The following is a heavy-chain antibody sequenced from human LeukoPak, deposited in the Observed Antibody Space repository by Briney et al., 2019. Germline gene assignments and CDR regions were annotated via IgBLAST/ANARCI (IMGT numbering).Heavy chain of an antibody. CDR3: ARMSASGRTNGAFDV. CDR1: GFTFSSYS. CDR2: ISHDGSSD. V-gene: IGHV3-30*03. D-gene: IGHD6-19*01. J-gene: IGHJ3*01. Sequence: LRLSCAASGFTFSSYSMNWVRQAPGKGLDWVAVISHDGSSDYYSPSLRGRFTISRDTSKNTLYLQMNRLRPDDTATYYCARMSASGRTNGAFDVWGRGTMVTVSS.